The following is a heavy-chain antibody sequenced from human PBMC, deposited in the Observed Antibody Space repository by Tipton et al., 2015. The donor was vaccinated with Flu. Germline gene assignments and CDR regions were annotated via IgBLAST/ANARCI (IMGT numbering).Heavy chain of an antibody. V-gene: IGHV4-38-2*01. D-gene: IGHD1-7*01. CDR3: VHAPNYYYFDQ. Sequence: GLVKPSETLSLTCDVSAYSITSDSFWGWIRQPPGKGLEWIGTFNHLGATYYNPSLRSRVTASVDTSKQTLSLTLDSLTAADTAVYYCVHAPNYYYFDQGGAGSLVTVSS. J-gene: IGHJ4*02. CDR2: FNHLGAT. CDR1: AYSITSDSF.